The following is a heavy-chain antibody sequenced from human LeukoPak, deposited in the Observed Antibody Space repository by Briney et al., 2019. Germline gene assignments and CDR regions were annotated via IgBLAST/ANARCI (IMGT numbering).Heavy chain of an antibody. CDR3: ARDERWVDFDH. D-gene: IGHD5-24*01. CDR2: ISSSSSTI. V-gene: IGHV3-48*01. Sequence: HPGGPLRLFCAASGFTFSTYTMSWVRQAPGKGLECVSHISSSSSTISYADSVKGRFTVSRDNAKNSLYLQMNSRRAEDTAVYYCARDERWVDFDHWGQGTLVTVSS. CDR1: GFTFSTYT. J-gene: IGHJ4*02.